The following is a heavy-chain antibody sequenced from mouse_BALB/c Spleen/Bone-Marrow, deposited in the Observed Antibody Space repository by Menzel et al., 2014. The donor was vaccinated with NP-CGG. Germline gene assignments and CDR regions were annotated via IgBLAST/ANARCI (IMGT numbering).Heavy chain of an antibody. Sequence: EVQLVESGGGLVQPGGSLKLSCAASGFTFSSYTVSWVRQIPEKRLEWVAYISNGGGSTYYPDTVKGRFTISRDNAKNTLYLQMSSLKSEDTAMYYCARQLGLRWAMDYWGQGTSVTVSS. CDR2: ISNGGGST. CDR1: GFTFSSYT. V-gene: IGHV5-12-2*01. D-gene: IGHD3-1*01. J-gene: IGHJ4*01. CDR3: ARQLGLRWAMDY.